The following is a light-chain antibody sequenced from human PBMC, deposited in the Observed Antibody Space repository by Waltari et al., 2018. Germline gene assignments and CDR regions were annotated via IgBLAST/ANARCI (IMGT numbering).Light chain of an antibody. J-gene: IGKJ4*01. CDR3: QQRTNWPLT. CDR1: QSVSRY. Sequence: IVLTQSPATLSLSPGERATLSCRASQSVSRYLAWFQQKHGQAPRLLIYDASNRATGIQARFSGSGSETDFTLTISSLEPEDFAVYYCQQRTNWPLTFGGGTKVEIK. CDR2: DAS. V-gene: IGKV3-11*01.